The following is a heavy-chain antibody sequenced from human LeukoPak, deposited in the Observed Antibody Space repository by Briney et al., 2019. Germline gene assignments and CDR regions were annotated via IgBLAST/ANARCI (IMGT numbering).Heavy chain of an antibody. D-gene: IGHD2-8*01. Sequence: SETLSLTCTVSGGSISSYYWSWIRQPPGKGLEWIGYIYYSGSTNYNPSLKSRVTISVDTSKNQFSLKLSSVTAADTAVYYCARGSTKFDPWGQGTLVTVSS. J-gene: IGHJ5*02. V-gene: IGHV4-59*01. CDR3: ARGSTKFDP. CDR1: GGSISSYY. CDR2: IYYSGST.